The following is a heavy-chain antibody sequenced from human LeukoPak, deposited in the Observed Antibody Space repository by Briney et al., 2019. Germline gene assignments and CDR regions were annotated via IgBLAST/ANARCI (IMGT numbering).Heavy chain of an antibody. D-gene: IGHD2-15*01. Sequence: ASVKVSCKASGYTLTSYYVHWVRQAPGQGLEWMGITNPSGGATNYAQKFQGRVTMTRDTSTSTVYMELSSLRSEDTAVYYCATCSGRSCFTFGFFDYWGQGTLVTVSS. J-gene: IGHJ4*02. CDR1: GYTLTSYY. CDR2: TNPSGGAT. V-gene: IGHV1-46*01. CDR3: ATCSGRSCFTFGFFDY.